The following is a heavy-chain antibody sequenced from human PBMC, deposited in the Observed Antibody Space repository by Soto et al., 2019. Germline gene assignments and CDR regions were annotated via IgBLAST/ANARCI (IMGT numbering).Heavy chain of an antibody. D-gene: IGHD3-22*01. V-gene: IGHV5-51*01. J-gene: IGHJ4*02. Sequence: PGGSLKISCKGSGYTFTTYWIGWVRQMPWKGLEWMGIIYPGDSDTTYSPSFQGQFTISADKSISTAYLQWNSLKASDSAMYYCGRLDSSYYFDYWGQGTLVTVSS. CDR3: GRLDSSYYFDY. CDR1: GYTFTTYW. CDR2: IYPGDSDT.